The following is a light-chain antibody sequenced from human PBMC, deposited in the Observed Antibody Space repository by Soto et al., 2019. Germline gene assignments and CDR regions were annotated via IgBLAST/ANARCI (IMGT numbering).Light chain of an antibody. V-gene: IGLV1-40*01. CDR1: SSNIGAGYD. CDR3: QSYASSLSGDVV. J-gene: IGLJ2*01. Sequence: QSVLTQPPSVSGAPGQRVTISCTGSSSNIGAGYDVHWYQQLPGTAPKLLIYGNSNRPSGVPDRFSGSKSGTSASLAITGLQAEDEADYYGQSYASSLSGDVVLGGGAKLTVL. CDR2: GNS.